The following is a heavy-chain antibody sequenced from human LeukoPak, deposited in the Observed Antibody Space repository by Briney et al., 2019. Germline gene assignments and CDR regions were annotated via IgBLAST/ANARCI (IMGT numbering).Heavy chain of an antibody. CDR2: IYPSGNT. J-gene: IGHJ4*02. CDR3: ARQDSNYGGDYFDY. V-gene: IGHV4-38-2*01. CDR1: GYSISSAYY. Sequence: SETLSITCAVSGYSISSAYYWGWIRQPPGKGLEWIGSIYPSGNTYYNPSLKSRVTISVDTSKNQFSLKLSSVTAADTAVYYCARQDSNYGGDYFDYWGQGTLVTVSS. D-gene: IGHD4-11*01.